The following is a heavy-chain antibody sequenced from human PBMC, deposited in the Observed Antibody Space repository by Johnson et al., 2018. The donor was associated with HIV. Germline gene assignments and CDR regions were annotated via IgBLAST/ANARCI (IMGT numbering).Heavy chain of an antibody. CDR1: GFTFSDYY. CDR2: ISTSGSTI. CDR3: ARDLRGANWHDVFDI. V-gene: IGHV3-11*04. J-gene: IGHJ3*02. Sequence: QVQLVESGGGVVQPGGSLRLSCAASGFTFSDYYMSWIRQAPGKGLEWVSYISTSGSTIYYADSVKGRFTISRDNAKNSLYLQMNSLRDEYTAVYYCARDLRGANWHDVFDIWGQGTVVTVSS. D-gene: IGHD1-26*01.